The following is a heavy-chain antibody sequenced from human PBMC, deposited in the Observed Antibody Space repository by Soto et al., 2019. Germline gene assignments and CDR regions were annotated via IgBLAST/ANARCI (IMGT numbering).Heavy chain of an antibody. CDR1: GGSLSSYY. J-gene: IGHJ4*02. Sequence: SETLSLTCAAYGGSLSSYYWNWIRQPPGKGLEWIGYIYYSGSTNYNPSFKSRVTISVDTSKNQFSLKLSSMTAADAAVYYCARSPSMVRGVIMDYWGQGTLVTVSS. D-gene: IGHD3-10*01. V-gene: IGHV4-59*08. CDR3: ARSPSMVRGVIMDY. CDR2: IYYSGST.